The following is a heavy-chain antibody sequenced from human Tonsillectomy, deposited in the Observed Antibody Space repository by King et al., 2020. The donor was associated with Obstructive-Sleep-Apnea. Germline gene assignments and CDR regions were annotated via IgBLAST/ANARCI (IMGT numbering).Heavy chain of an antibody. CDR1: GFTFSSYA. Sequence: QLVQSGGGLVQPGGSLRLSCAASGFTFSSYAMSWVRQAPGKGLEWVSAIIGSGGSTYYADSVKGRFTISRDNSKNTLYLHMNSLRAEDTAVYYCAQHLNIVVVPAAYDYWGQGTLVTVSA. J-gene: IGHJ4*02. D-gene: IGHD2-2*01. CDR2: IIGSGGST. CDR3: AQHLNIVVVPAAYDY. V-gene: IGHV3-23*04.